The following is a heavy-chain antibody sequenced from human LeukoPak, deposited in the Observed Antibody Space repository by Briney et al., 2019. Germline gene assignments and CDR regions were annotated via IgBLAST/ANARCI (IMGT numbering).Heavy chain of an antibody. CDR1: GFTVSSNY. D-gene: IGHD3-16*02. J-gene: IGHJ3*02. V-gene: IGHV3-66*01. Sequence: GGSLRLSCAASGFTVSSNYMSWVRQAPGKGLEWVSVIYSGGNTYYADSVEGRFTISRDNSKNTLYLQMNSLRAEDTAVYYCAKDYDYVWGSYRYTGHAFDIWGQGTMVTVSS. CDR3: AKDYDYVWGSYRYTGHAFDI. CDR2: IYSGGNT.